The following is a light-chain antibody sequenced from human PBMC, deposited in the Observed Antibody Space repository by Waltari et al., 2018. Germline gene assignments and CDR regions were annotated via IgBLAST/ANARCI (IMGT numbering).Light chain of an antibody. V-gene: IGKV3-11*01. J-gene: IGKJ4*01. CDR3: QQRANWPLT. Sequence: EIVLTQSPGTLSLSPGERATLSCRASQSVTRYLAWYQQKPGLAPRLLIYDTYNRATGIPARFIGSGSGTDFSLTITSLESEDFAVYYCQQRANWPLTFGGGTKVEIK. CDR2: DTY. CDR1: QSVTRY.